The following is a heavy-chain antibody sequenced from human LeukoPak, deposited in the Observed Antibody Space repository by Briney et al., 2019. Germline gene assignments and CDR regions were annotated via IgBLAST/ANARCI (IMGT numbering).Heavy chain of an antibody. CDR3: ARDLMVYSSSWYWDY. V-gene: IGHV1-69*04. Sequence: GSSVKVSCKASGGTFSSYAISWVRQAPGQGLEWMGRIIPILGIANYAQKFQGRVTITADKSTSTAYMELSSLRSEDTAVYYCARDLMVYSSSWYWDYWGQGTLVTVSS. D-gene: IGHD6-13*01. CDR2: IIPILGIA. J-gene: IGHJ4*02. CDR1: GGTFSSYA.